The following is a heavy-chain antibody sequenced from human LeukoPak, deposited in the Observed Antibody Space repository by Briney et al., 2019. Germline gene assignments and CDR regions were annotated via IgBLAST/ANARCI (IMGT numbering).Heavy chain of an antibody. J-gene: IGHJ5*02. CDR2: ISYDGSNK. Sequence: GGSLRLSCAASGFTFSSYAMHWVRQAPGKGLEWVAVISYDGSNKYYADSVKSRFTISRDNTKNSLYLQMNSLRAEDTAVYYCARGTEMATMGSWFDPWGQGTLVTVSS. D-gene: IGHD5-24*01. CDR1: GFTFSSYA. V-gene: IGHV3-30*04. CDR3: ARGTEMATMGSWFDP.